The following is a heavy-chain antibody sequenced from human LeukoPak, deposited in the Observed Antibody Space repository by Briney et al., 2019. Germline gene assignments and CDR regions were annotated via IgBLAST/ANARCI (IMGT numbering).Heavy chain of an antibody. V-gene: IGHV3-74*01. J-gene: IGHJ4*02. Sequence: GGSLRLSCAASGFTFSNYWMHWVRQAPGKGLVWVSRINSDGSRTTYADSVKGRFTISRDNSKNTLYLQMNSLRAEDTAVYYCARGGYYYGSGSYLGYWGQGTLVTVSS. CDR1: GFTFSNYW. CDR2: INSDGSRT. CDR3: ARGGYYYGSGSYLGY. D-gene: IGHD3-10*01.